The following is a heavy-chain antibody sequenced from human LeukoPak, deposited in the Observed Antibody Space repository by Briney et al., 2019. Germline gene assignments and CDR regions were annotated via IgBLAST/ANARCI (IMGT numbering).Heavy chain of an antibody. V-gene: IGHV1-69*04. Sequence: SVKVSCKASGGAFSSYAISWVRQAPGQGLEWMGRIIPILGIANYAQKFQGRVTITADKSTSTAYMELSSLRSEDTAVYYCARELYGDYGCDYWGQGTLVTVSS. CDR1: GGAFSSYA. CDR3: ARELYGDYGCDY. D-gene: IGHD4-17*01. J-gene: IGHJ4*02. CDR2: IIPILGIA.